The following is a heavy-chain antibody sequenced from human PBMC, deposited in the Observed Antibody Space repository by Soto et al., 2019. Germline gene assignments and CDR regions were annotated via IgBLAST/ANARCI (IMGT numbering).Heavy chain of an antibody. V-gene: IGHV2-70*01. D-gene: IGHD6-19*01. CDR1: GFSLSTSGMC. CDR2: IDWDDDK. CDR3: ARIRKQWLVRDAFDI. J-gene: IGHJ3*02. Sequence: GSGPTLVNPTQTLTLTCTFSGFSLSTSGMCVSWIRQPPGKALEWLALIDWDDDKYYSTSLKTRLTISKDTSKNQVVLTMTNMDPVDTATYYCARIRKQWLVRDAFDIWGQGTMVTVSS.